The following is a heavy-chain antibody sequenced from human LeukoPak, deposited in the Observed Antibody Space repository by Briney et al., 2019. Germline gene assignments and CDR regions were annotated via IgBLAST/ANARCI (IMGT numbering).Heavy chain of an antibody. Sequence: PGESLKISCKGSGYRFTSYWIGWVRQMPGKGMEWKGIIYPGDSDTRYSPSFQGKVTISGDKSISTAYLQWSSLQASDTAMYFCASHNSGNFDYWGQGTLVTVSS. D-gene: IGHD1-26*01. J-gene: IGHJ4*02. CDR3: ASHNSGNFDY. V-gene: IGHV5-51*01. CDR1: GYRFTSYW. CDR2: IYPGDSDT.